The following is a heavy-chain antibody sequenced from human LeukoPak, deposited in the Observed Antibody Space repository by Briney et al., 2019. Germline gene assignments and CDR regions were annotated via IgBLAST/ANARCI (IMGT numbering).Heavy chain of an antibody. CDR3: AKDLWQQLVRGAFDI. D-gene: IGHD6-13*01. J-gene: IGHJ3*02. CDR2: ISPSGDIT. CDR1: GFTFSNHG. V-gene: IGHV3-23*01. Sequence: GGSLRRSCAASGFTFSNHGMNWVRQAPGKGLEWVSGISPSGDITYYADSVKGRFTISRDNSKNTLYLQMNSLRAEDTAVYYCAKDLWQQLVRGAFDIWGQGTMVTVSS.